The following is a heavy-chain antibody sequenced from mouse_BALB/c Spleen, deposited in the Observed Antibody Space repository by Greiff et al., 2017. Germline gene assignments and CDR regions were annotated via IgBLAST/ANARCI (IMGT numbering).Heavy chain of an antibody. CDR2: ISSGSSTI. CDR1: GFTFSSFR. CDR3: ARSVYDYDGYAMDY. Sequence: EVQLVESGGGLVQPGGSRKLSCAASGFTFSSFRMHWVRQAPEKGLEWVAYISSGSSTIYYADTVKGRFTISRDNPKNTLFLQMTSLRSEDTAMYYCARSVYDYDGYAMDYWGQGTSVTVSS. J-gene: IGHJ4*01. D-gene: IGHD2-4*01. V-gene: IGHV5-17*02.